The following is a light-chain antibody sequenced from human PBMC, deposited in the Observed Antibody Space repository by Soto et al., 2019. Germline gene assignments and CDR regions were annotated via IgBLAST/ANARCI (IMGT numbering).Light chain of an antibody. CDR1: SSDVGLYDY. V-gene: IGLV2-14*01. J-gene: IGLJ1*01. Sequence: QSVLTQPASVSGSPGQSITISCTGTSSDVGLYDYVSWYQQHPGKAPQLMIYAVSKRPSGVSNRFSASKSGNTASLFISGLHAEDEADYYCSSSTSESSYVFGPGTKVTVL. CDR2: AVS. CDR3: SSSTSESSYV.